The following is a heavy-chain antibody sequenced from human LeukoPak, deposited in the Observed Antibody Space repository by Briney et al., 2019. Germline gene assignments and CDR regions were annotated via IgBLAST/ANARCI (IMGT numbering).Heavy chain of an antibody. CDR2: VSFDGSAL. Sequence: GSLRLSCAASGFTFSSYPMHWVRQAPGKGLEWVAGVSFDGSALFYTDSVRGRFSISRDNSKNTLFLQMNSLRTEDTAVYYCAKEGDSSGHCGLFDIWGQGTMVTVSS. CDR1: GFTFSSYP. D-gene: IGHD3-22*01. CDR3: AKEGDSSGHCGLFDI. J-gene: IGHJ3*02. V-gene: IGHV3-30*04.